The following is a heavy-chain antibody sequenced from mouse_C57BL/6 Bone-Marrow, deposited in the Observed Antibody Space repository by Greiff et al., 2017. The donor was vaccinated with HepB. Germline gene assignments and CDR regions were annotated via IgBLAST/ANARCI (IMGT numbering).Heavy chain of an antibody. CDR1: GFTFSNYW. CDR2: IRLKSDNYAT. CDR3: TSVTTVVATNPLFDY. J-gene: IGHJ2*01. Sequence: EVQLQESGGGLVQPGGSMKLSCVASGFTFSNYWMNWVRQSPEKGLEWVAQIRLKSDNYATHYAESVKGRFTISRDDSKSSVYLQMNNLRAEDTGIYYCTSVTTVVATNPLFDYWGQGTTLTVSA. V-gene: IGHV6-3*01. D-gene: IGHD1-1*01.